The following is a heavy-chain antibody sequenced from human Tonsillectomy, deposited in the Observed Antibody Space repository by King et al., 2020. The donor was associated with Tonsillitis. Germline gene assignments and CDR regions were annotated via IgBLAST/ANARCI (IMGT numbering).Heavy chain of an antibody. Sequence: QLVQSGAEVKKPGSSVKVSCKAPGGTFSNHALSWVRQAPGQGLEWRGRIIPLFRTTYYAQRFQGRVTITADKSTSTAYMELSSLTSEATAVYYCAREGVMFHEGWFDTWGQGTLVTVSS. V-gene: IGHV1-69*14. CDR3: AREGVMFHEGWFDT. CDR1: GGTFSNHA. J-gene: IGHJ5*02. D-gene: IGHD2-21*01. CDR2: IIPLFRTT.